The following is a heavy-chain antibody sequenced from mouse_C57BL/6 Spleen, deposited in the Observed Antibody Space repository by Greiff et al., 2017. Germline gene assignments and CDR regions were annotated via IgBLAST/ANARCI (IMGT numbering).Heavy chain of an antibody. V-gene: IGHV1-80*01. CDR3: ARRGTCYSNYEAMDY. J-gene: IGHJ4*01. Sequence: QVQLQQSGAELVKPGASVKISCKASGYAFSSYWMNWVKQRPGKGLEWIGQIYPGDGDTNSNGKFKGKAPAYMPLSSLTSEDSAVYFCARRGTCYSNYEAMDYWGQGTSVTVSS. CDR2: IYPGDGDT. CDR1: GYAFSSYW. D-gene: IGHD2-5*01.